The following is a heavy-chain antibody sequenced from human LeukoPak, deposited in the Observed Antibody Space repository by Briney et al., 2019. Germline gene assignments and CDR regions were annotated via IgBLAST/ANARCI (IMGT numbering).Heavy chain of an antibody. CDR1: GFTFSRYW. CDR2: INTDGSRT. J-gene: IGHJ4*02. CDR3: VRSAFLTTEFYFDY. D-gene: IGHD4-11*01. Sequence: GGSLRLSCAASGFTFSRYWRHWVRQAPGEGLVWVSRINTDGSRTNYADSVKGRFTISRDNAKNTLYLQMISLRAEDTAVYYCVRSAFLTTEFYFDYWGQGALVTVSS. V-gene: IGHV3-74*01.